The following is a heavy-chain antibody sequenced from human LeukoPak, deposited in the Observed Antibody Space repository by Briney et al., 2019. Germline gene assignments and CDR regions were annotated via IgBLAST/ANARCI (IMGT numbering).Heavy chain of an antibody. CDR3: AKDLKGYCSSTSCQADY. V-gene: IGHV3-30*02. J-gene: IGHJ4*02. Sequence: GSLRLSCAASGFTFSSYGMHWVRQAPGKGLEWVAFIRYDGSNKYYADSVKGRFTISRDNSKNTLYLQMNSLRAEDTAVYYCAKDLKGYCSSTSCQADYWGQGTLVTVSS. CDR1: GFTFSSYG. CDR2: IRYDGSNK. D-gene: IGHD2-2*01.